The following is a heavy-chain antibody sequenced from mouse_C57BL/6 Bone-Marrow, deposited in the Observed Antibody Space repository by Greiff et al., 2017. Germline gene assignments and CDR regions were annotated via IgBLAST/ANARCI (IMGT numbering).Heavy chain of an antibody. CDR3: ARVPITTRYFDY. CDR2: ISDGGSYT. V-gene: IGHV5-4*03. D-gene: IGHD2-4*01. CDR1: GFTFSSYA. J-gene: IGHJ2*01. Sequence: DVKLVESGGGLVKPGGSLKLSCAASGFTFSSYAMSWVRQTPEKRLEWVATISDGGSYTYYPDNVKGRFTISRDNAKNNLYLQMSHLKSEDTAMYYCARVPITTRYFDYWGQGTTLTVSS.